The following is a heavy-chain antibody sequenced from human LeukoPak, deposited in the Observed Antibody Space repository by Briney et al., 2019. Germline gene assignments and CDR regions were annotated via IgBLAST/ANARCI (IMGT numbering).Heavy chain of an antibody. Sequence: GGSLRLSCAASGFIFRNYWMHWVRQAPGKGLVWVARNHNLHGLRQGPIHHLRDNAKNTLCLQMNSLRVEDTAVYYCARDFAGDRDYWGQGTLVTVSS. CDR3: ARDFAGDRDY. J-gene: IGHJ4*02. CDR1: GFIFRNYW. V-gene: IGHV3-74*01. D-gene: IGHD4-17*01. CDR2: NH.